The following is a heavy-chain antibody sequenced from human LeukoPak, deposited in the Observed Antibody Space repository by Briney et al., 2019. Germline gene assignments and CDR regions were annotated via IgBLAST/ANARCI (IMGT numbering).Heavy chain of an antibody. Sequence: GGSLRLSCAASGFTFDNYWMTWVRQAPGKGLEWVANIKQDGSEENYVDSVKGRFTISRDNAKNSLYLQMNSLRTEDMALYYCAKGGGGRLIYYYYMDVWGKGATVTVSS. CDR1: GFTFDNYW. CDR2: IKQDGSEE. D-gene: IGHD3-16*01. J-gene: IGHJ6*03. CDR3: AKGGGGRLIYYYYMDV. V-gene: IGHV3-7*03.